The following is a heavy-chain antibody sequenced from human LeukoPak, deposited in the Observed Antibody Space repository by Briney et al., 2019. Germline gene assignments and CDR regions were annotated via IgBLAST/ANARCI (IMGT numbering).Heavy chain of an antibody. J-gene: IGHJ6*02. CDR3: ARDQRGDSGSYLPYGMDV. Sequence: SETLSLTCTVSGGSISNGDHYWSWIRQHPGKGLEWIGHIYYSGSTYYNPSLKSRVTISVDTSKNQFSLKLSSVTAADTAVYYCARDQRGDSGSYLPYGMDVWGQGTTVTVSS. CDR1: GGSISNGDHY. CDR2: IYYSGST. D-gene: IGHD3-10*01. V-gene: IGHV4-31*03.